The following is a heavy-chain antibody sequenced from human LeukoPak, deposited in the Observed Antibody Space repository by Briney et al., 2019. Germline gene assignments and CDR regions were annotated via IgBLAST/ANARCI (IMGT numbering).Heavy chain of an antibody. CDR2: ISSTGST. Sequence: PSETLSLTCTVSSFSISRDYWTWIRQPAGKELEWIGLISSTGSTHYNPSLNSRVTMSVDTATNQFSLKLTSVTAADTAVYFCARGLLTYYYARDGPPPSLNYYFAYWGLGIQVTVSS. D-gene: IGHD3-10*02. CDR1: SFSISRDY. V-gene: IGHV4-4*07. CDR3: ARGLLTYYYARDGPPPSLNYYFAY. J-gene: IGHJ4*02.